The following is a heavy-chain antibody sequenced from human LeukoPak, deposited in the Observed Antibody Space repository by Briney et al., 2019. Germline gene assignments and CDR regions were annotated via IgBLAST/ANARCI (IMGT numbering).Heavy chain of an antibody. Sequence: GGSLRLSCEVSRLTISTYVMTWVRQAPGKGLEWVSVISGTGGSTYYTDSVKGRFTISRDNSKNTLYLHMNSLRAEDTATYYCTKQDTTLAYGSDYWGQGTLVTVSS. J-gene: IGHJ4*02. CDR1: RLTISTYV. D-gene: IGHD5-18*01. CDR2: ISGTGGST. V-gene: IGHV3-23*01. CDR3: TKQDTTLAYGSDY.